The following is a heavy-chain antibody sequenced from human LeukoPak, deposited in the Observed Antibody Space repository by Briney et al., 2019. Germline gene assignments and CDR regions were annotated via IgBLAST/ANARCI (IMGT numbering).Heavy chain of an antibody. J-gene: IGHJ4*02. CDR3: ARDRYSSGWYY. D-gene: IGHD6-19*01. Sequence: GGSLRLSCAASGFTFSSYEMNWVRQAPGKGLEWVSYISSSGSTIYYADSVKGRFTISRDNAKNSLYLQMNSLRAEDTAVYYCARDRYSSGWYYWGQETLVTVSS. CDR2: ISSSGSTI. CDR1: GFTFSSYE. V-gene: IGHV3-48*03.